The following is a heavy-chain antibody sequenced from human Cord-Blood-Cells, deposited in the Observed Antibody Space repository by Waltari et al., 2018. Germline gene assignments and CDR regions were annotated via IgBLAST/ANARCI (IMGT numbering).Heavy chain of an antibody. Sequence: QVQLVQSGAEVKKPGASVKVSCKVAGYTLTELSMHWVRQAPGKGFEWMGGFDHEEGETIYAQKFQGSVTLTENTSTYTAYMDLSHLTSEDTAVYHCATNNRPGELGYYGMDVWGQGTTVTVSS. J-gene: IGHJ6*02. CDR3: ATNNRPGELGYYGMDV. V-gene: IGHV1-24*01. CDR1: GYTLTELS. D-gene: IGHD1-26*01. CDR2: FDHEEGET.